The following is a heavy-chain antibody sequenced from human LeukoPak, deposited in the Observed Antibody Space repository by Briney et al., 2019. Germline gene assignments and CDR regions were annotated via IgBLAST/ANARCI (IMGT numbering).Heavy chain of an antibody. CDR1: GGSFSGYY. D-gene: IGHD6-19*01. CDR3: ARVLEGSSGQHWYFDL. CDR2: INHSGST. J-gene: IGHJ2*01. Sequence: TPSETLSLTCAGYGGSFSGYYWSWIRQPPGKGLEWIGEINHSGSTNYNPSLKSRVTIPVDTSKNQFSLRLSSVTAADTAVYYCARVLEGSSGQHWYFDLWGCGTLVTVSS. V-gene: IGHV4-34*01.